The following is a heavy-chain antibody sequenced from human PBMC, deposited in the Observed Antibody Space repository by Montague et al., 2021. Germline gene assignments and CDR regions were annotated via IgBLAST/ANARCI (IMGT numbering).Heavy chain of an antibody. D-gene: IGHD3-10*01. CDR3: AKQDYFVSGTSYKGFDP. V-gene: IGHV4-59*08. J-gene: IGHJ5*02. CDR1: SGSIFHAH. CDR2: MFYGGAT. Sequence: ETLSLTCTVSSGSIFHAHWSWVRRTPGKGLEWLGSMFYGGATSNNPSLKSRVTMSIDTSTNQFSLKLSFVTAADTAVYYCAKQDYFVSGTSYKGFDPWGQGILVTVSS.